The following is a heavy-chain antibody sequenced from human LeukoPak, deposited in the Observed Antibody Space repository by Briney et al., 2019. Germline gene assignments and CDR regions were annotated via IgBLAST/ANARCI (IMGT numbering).Heavy chain of an antibody. V-gene: IGHV3-23*01. J-gene: IGHJ4*02. CDR1: GFTFSNYA. CDR3: ARLTGKIMSVTPRYFDY. Sequence: GGSLRLSCATSGFTFSNYAMSWVRQAPGKGLEWVSAIDGRGSNTYDADSVKGRFTISRDNSKTTLYLQMSSLRGEDTAMYYCARLTGKIMSVTPRYFDYWGQGTLVTVSS. D-gene: IGHD3-16*01. CDR2: IDGRGSNT.